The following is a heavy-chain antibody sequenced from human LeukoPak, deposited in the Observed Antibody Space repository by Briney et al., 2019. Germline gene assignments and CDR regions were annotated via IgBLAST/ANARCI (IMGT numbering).Heavy chain of an antibody. CDR3: GSARSPDYMDV. Sequence: ASVKVSCKASGYTLTNYYMHWVRQAPGQGLEWMGIINPSGGSTTYAQKFQGRVTMTRDMSTSTVYMELSSLRSEDTAVYYCGSARSPDYMDVWGKGTTVTVSS. J-gene: IGHJ6*03. V-gene: IGHV1-46*01. CDR1: GYTLTNYY. CDR2: INPSGGST.